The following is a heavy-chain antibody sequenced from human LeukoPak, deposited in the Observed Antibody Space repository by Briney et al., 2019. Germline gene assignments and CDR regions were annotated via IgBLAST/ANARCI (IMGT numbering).Heavy chain of an antibody. J-gene: IGHJ6*02. Sequence: AGGSLRLSCAASGFTVSSNYMSWVRQAPGKGLEWVSVIYSGGSTYYADSVKGRFTISRDNSKNTLYLQMNSLRAEDTAVYYRARDGYYYDSSGYYYYGMDVWGQGTTVTVSS. D-gene: IGHD3-22*01. CDR2: IYSGGST. CDR3: ARDGYYYDSSGYYYYGMDV. CDR1: GFTVSSNY. V-gene: IGHV3-53*01.